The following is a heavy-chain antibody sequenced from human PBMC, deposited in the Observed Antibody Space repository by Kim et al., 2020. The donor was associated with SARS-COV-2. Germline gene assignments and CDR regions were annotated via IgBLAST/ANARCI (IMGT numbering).Heavy chain of an antibody. CDR3: ARGGGYCSSTSCPRLALDY. V-gene: IGHV4-34*01. D-gene: IGHD2-2*01. Sequence: SRVTISVDTSKTQFSLKLSSVTAADTAVYYCARGGGYCSSTSCPRLALDYWGQGTLVTVSS. J-gene: IGHJ4*02.